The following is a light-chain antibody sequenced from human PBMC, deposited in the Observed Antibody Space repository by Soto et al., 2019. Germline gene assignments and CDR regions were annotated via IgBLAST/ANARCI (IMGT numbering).Light chain of an antibody. J-gene: IGKJ4*01. CDR1: QSVSSF. V-gene: IGKV3-11*01. Sequence: IVMTQSQDSLAVSPVEIATLSCRASQSVSSFLVWYQQKPGQAPRLLIYDAVNRVTGIPARFSGSGSGTDFTLTISSLEPEDFAVYYCQHRSNWPRLTFGGGTKVDI. CDR2: DAV. CDR3: QHRSNWPRLT.